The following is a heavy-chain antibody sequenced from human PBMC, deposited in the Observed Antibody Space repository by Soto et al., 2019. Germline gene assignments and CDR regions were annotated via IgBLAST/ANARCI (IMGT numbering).Heavy chain of an antibody. CDR3: ATSLWFGTQPEI. CDR1: GGAFSNNY. J-gene: IGHJ4*02. CDR2: ISPSGTT. V-gene: IGHV4-34*01. D-gene: IGHD3-10*01. Sequence: SETLSLTCAVYGGAFSNNYWTCFRQPPGKGLEWIGEISPSGTTKYIPSLKSRGTISVDTSRKQFFLKVTSVSAADTAVYYCATSLWFGTQPEIWGPGTLVTVSS.